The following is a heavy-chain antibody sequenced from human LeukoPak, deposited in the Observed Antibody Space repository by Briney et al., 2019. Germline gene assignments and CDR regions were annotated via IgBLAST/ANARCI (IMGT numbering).Heavy chain of an antibody. D-gene: IGHD3-3*01. V-gene: IGHV1-3*04. CDR2: INTGNGDT. CDR3: ARGLWSAHRREYYFDS. Sequence: ASVKVSCKASGYTFTNYAVNWMRQAPGQRLEWMGWINTGNGDTKFSQNYQARVTITKDASASTAYMELSSLTSEDTAVYFCARGLWSAHRREYYFDSWGQGTLVTVSS. CDR1: GYTFTNYA. J-gene: IGHJ4*02.